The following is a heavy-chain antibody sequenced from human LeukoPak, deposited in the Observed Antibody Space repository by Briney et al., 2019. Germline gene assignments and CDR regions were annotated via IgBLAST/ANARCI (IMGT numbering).Heavy chain of an antibody. J-gene: IGHJ4*02. CDR3: AAVGTTGNGPVY. D-gene: IGHD1-1*01. CDR1: GITIINIW. Sequence: LSLARAASGITIINIWMSSVRQDQRKWLEWVGHIKTKTGGETADYAAPLKGRFSISRDDSKNTVYLKLSSLETEDTAVYFCAAVGTTGNGPVYWGQGALVSVSS. CDR2: IKTKTGGETA. V-gene: IGHV3-15*01.